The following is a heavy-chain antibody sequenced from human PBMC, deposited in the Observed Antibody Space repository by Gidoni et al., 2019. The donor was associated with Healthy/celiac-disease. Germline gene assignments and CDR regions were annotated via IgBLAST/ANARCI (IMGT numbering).Heavy chain of an antibody. CDR1: GFSFTSHG. J-gene: IGHJ4*02. Sequence: QVQLVQPGAEVTKPGASVNVSCKVSGFSFTSHGISWVRQVPGQGLEWIGWISAYNGNTNYAQKLQGRVTMTTDTSTSTAYMELRSLRSDDTAVYYWARSPIVGDTKVLVYWGQGTLVTVSS. CDR3: ARSPIVGDTKVLVY. D-gene: IGHD1-26*01. CDR2: ISAYNGNT. V-gene: IGHV1-18*01.